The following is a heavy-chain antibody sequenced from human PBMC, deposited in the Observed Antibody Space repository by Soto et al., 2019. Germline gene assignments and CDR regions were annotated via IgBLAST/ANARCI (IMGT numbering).Heavy chain of an antibody. CDR3: ARVDGYSTEEGIDY. CDR2: ISAYNGNT. Sequence: QVQLVQSGAEVKKPGASVKVSCKASGYTLTSYGISWVRHAPGQGHEWMGWISAYNGNTNYAQKLQGRVTMTTDTATSTAYMGLRSLISDDTAVYYGARVDGYSTEEGIDYWGQGTLVTVSS. CDR1: GYTLTSYG. D-gene: IGHD6-13*01. J-gene: IGHJ4*02. V-gene: IGHV1-18*01.